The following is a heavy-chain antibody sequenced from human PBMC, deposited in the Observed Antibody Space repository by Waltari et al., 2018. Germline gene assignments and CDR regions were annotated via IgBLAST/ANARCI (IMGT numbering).Heavy chain of an antibody. CDR1: GGSISSGSY. J-gene: IGHJ4*02. D-gene: IGHD3-3*01. CDR2: IYYSGST. CDR3: ARGFGVVPFDY. V-gene: IGHV4-39*07. Sequence: QLQLQESDPGLLKPSETLSLTCTVSGGSISSGSYWGWIRQPPGKGLEWIGSIYYSGSTNYNPSLKSRVTISVDTSKNQFSLKLSSVTAADTAVYYCARGFGVVPFDYWGQGTLVTVSS.